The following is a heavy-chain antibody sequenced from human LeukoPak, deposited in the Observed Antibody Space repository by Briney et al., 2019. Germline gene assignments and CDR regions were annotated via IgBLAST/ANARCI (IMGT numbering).Heavy chain of an antibody. V-gene: IGHV1-46*01. CDR1: GYTFTSYY. CDR2: INPSGGST. D-gene: IGHD4-17*01. J-gene: IGHJ3*02. CDR3: ARGAIDYGDYDAFDI. Sequence: GASVKVSCKASGYTFTSYYMHWVRQAPGQGLEWMGIINPSGGSTSYAQKFQGRVTMTTDTSTSTAYMELRSLRSDDTAVYYCARGAIDYGDYDAFDIWGQGTMVTVSS.